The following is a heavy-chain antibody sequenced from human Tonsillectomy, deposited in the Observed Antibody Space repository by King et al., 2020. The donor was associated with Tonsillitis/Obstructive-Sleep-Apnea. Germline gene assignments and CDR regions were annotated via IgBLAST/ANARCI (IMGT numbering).Heavy chain of an antibody. CDR1: GYSFTSYW. CDR2: IYPGDSDT. V-gene: IGHV5-51*01. Sequence: VQLVQSGAEVKKPGESLKISCKGSGYSFTSYWIGWVRQMPGKGLEWMGIIYPGDSDTRYSPSFQGQVTISADKSISTAYLQWSSLKASDTAMYYCAGQRTDILTGYYIINYYYYFGMDVWGQGTTVTVSS. D-gene: IGHD3-9*01. J-gene: IGHJ6*02. CDR3: AGQRTDILTGYYIINYYYYFGMDV.